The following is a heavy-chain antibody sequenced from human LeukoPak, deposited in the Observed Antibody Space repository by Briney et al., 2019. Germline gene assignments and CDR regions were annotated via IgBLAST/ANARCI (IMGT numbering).Heavy chain of an antibody. V-gene: IGHV3-7*01. CDR1: GFTFSSYW. J-gene: IGHJ4*02. Sequence: GGSLGLSCAASGFTFSSYWMSWVRQAPGKGLEWVANIKQDGSEKYYVDSVKGRFTISRDNAKNSLYLQMNSLRAEDTAVYYWASPYSSGWSFDYWGQGTLVTVSS. D-gene: IGHD6-19*01. CDR3: ASPYSSGWSFDY. CDR2: IKQDGSEK.